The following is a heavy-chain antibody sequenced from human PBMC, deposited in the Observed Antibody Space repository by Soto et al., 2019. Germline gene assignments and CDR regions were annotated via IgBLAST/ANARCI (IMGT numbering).Heavy chain of an antibody. Sequence: QVQLVQSGAEVKKPGASVKVSCKVSGYTLTELSMHWVRQAPGKGLEWMGGFDPEDGETIYAQKFQGRVTMTEDTSTDTAYMELSSLRSEDTAAYYCATAVRDIVVVPAANSSYYYYYGMDVWGQGTTVTVSS. CDR1: GYTLTELS. J-gene: IGHJ6*02. V-gene: IGHV1-24*01. CDR2: FDPEDGET. D-gene: IGHD2-2*01. CDR3: ATAVRDIVVVPAANSSYYYYYGMDV.